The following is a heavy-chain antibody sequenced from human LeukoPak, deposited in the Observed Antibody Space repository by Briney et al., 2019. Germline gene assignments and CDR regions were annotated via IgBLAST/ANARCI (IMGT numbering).Heavy chain of an antibody. D-gene: IGHD3-10*01. CDR1: GFTFSSYA. Sequence: GRSLRLSCAASGFTFSSYAMHWVRQAPGKGLEWVAVISYDGSNKYYADSVKGRFTISRDNAKNSLYLQMNSLRAEDTAVYYCARDRTLYYGSGSYPIIPPAYWGQGTLVTVSS. J-gene: IGHJ4*02. CDR2: ISYDGSNK. V-gene: IGHV3-30-3*01. CDR3: ARDRTLYYGSGSYPIIPPAY.